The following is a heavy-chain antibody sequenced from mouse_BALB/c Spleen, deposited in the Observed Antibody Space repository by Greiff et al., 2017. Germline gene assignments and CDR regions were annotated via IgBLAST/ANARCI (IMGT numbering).Heavy chain of an antibody. CDR3: ARSGRYVAMDY. J-gene: IGHJ4*01. CDR1: GYTFSSYW. CDR2: ILPGSGST. D-gene: IGHD2-14*01. Sequence: QVQLKQSGAELMKPGASVKISCKATGYTFSSYWIEWVKQRPGHGLEWIGEILPGSGSTNYNEKFKGKATFTADTSSNTAYMQLSSLTSEDSAVYYCARSGRYVAMDYWGQGTSVTVSS. V-gene: IGHV1-9*01.